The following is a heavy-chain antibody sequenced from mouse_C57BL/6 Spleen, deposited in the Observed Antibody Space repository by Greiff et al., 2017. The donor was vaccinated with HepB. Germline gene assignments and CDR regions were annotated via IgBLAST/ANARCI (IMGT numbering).Heavy chain of an antibody. CDR3: ARDLSYYGSSYDAMDY. Sequence: VQLQQSGAELVKPGASVKLSCKASGYTFTSYWMHWVKQRPGQGLEWIGMIHPNSGSTNYNEKFKSKATLTVDKSSSTAYMQLSSLTSEDSAVYYCARDLSYYGSSYDAMDYWGQGTSVTVSS. CDR1: GYTFTSYW. D-gene: IGHD1-1*01. CDR2: IHPNSGST. J-gene: IGHJ4*01. V-gene: IGHV1-64*01.